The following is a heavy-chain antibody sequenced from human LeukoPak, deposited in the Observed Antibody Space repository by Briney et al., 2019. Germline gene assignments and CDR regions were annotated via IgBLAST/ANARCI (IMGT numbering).Heavy chain of an antibody. Sequence: GASVTVSCKASGYTFTSYDVNWVRQATGQGLEWMGWMNPNSGNTGYAQKFQGRVTITRNTSISTAYMELSSLRSEDTAVYYCARYPHSSGRSTIGGFDYWGQGTLVTVSS. CDR1: GYTFTSYD. J-gene: IGHJ4*02. D-gene: IGHD6-19*01. CDR2: MNPNSGNT. V-gene: IGHV1-8*03. CDR3: ARYPHSSGRSTIGGFDY.